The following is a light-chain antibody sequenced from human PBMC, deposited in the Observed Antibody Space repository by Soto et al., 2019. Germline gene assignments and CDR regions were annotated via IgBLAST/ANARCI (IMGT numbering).Light chain of an antibody. Sequence: EVVLTQSPGTLSLSPGERATLPCRASQRVSASYLAWYHQKPGQAPRLLIFGASDRATGIPDRFSGSGSGTDFTLTIDRLEPEDFAMYYCQQYSDSPPTFGQGTKVDI. CDR1: QRVSASY. V-gene: IGKV3-20*01. J-gene: IGKJ1*01. CDR2: GAS. CDR3: QQYSDSPPT.